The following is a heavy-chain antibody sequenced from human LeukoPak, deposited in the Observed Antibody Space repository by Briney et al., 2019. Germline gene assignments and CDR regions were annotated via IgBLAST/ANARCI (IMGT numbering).Heavy chain of an antibody. V-gene: IGHV1-18*01. D-gene: IGHD3-3*01. J-gene: IGHJ4*02. CDR3: ARELSRFLELDY. Sequence: ASVKVPCKASGYTFTSYGISWVRQAPGQGLEWMGWISAYNGNTNYAQKLQGRVTMTTDTSTSTAYMELRSLRSDDTAVYYCARELSRFLELDYWGQGTLVTVSS. CDR2: ISAYNGNT. CDR1: GYTFTSYG.